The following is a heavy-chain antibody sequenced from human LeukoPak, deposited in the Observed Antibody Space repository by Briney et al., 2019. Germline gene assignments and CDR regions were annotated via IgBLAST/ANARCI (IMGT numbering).Heavy chain of an antibody. CDR1: GFTFDDYA. Sequence: GGSLRLSCAASGFTFDDYAMHWVRQAPGKGLEWVSGISWNSGSIGYADSVKGRFTISRDNAKNSLYLQMNSLRAEDTALYYCAKDKAEIAAAGLDYWGQGTLVTVSS. D-gene: IGHD6-13*01. V-gene: IGHV3-9*01. CDR3: AKDKAEIAAAGLDY. J-gene: IGHJ4*02. CDR2: ISWNSGSI.